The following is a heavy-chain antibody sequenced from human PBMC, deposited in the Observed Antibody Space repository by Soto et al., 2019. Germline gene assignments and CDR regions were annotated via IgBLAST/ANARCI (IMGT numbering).Heavy chain of an antibody. CDR3: ARYNSYAIDY. D-gene: IGHD2-8*01. J-gene: IGHJ4*02. Sequence: QVQLQESGPGLVKPLETLSLTCSVSGASISSYYWSWIRQPPGKGLEWIGYIFYSGSSGSTNYNPSLKSRVTISVDTSKNQFSLKMTSVTAADRAMYFCARYNSYAIDYWGRGTLVTVSS. CDR2: IFYSGSSGST. V-gene: IGHV4-59*01. CDR1: GASISSYY.